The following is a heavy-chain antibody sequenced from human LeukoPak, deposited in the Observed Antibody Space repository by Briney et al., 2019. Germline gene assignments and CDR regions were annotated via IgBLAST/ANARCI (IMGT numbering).Heavy chain of an antibody. D-gene: IGHD2-15*01. V-gene: IGHV3-21*01. Sequence: PGGSLRLSCAASGFTFSSYSMNWVRQAPGKGLEWVSSISSSSSYIYYADSVKGRFTISRDNAKNSLYLQMNSLRAEDTAVYYCARDCSGGSCYFSLWWYFDLWGRDTLVTVSS. CDR2: ISSSSSYI. J-gene: IGHJ2*01. CDR3: ARDCSGGSCYFSLWWYFDL. CDR1: GFTFSSYS.